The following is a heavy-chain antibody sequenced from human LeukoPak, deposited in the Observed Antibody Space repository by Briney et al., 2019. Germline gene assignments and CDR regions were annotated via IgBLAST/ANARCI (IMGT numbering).Heavy chain of an antibody. CDR2: MNPNSGKT. CDR3: ARTRITIFGVVIIHYYGMDV. Sequence: ASVKVSCKASGYTFTSYDINWVRQATGQGLEWMGWMNPNSGKTGYAQKFQGRVTMTRNTSISTAYMELSSLRSEDTAVYYCARTRITIFGVVIIHYYGMDVWGQGTTVTVSS. CDR1: GYTFTSYD. J-gene: IGHJ6*02. D-gene: IGHD3-3*01. V-gene: IGHV1-8*01.